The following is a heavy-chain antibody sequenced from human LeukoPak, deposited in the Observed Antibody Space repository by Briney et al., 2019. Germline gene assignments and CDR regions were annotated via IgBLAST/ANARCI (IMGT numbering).Heavy chain of an antibody. Sequence: ASQTLSLTCSVSGGSISSGDYYWSWIRQPPGKGLEWIGYISNTGSTKYNPSLKSRVIISIDTSKNQFSLKLTSVTAADTAVFYCARSYGSGSYFDQWGQGTLVTVSS. CDR3: ARSYGSGSYFDQ. CDR1: GGSISSGDYY. CDR2: ISNTGST. J-gene: IGHJ4*02. V-gene: IGHV4-61*08. D-gene: IGHD3-10*01.